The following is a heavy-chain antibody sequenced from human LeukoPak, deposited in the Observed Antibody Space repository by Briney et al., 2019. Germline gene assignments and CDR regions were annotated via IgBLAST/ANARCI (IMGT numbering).Heavy chain of an antibody. CDR3: ARDRGRWGWFDP. J-gene: IGHJ5*02. D-gene: IGHD3-10*01. Sequence: SETLSLTCTVSGGSISSYYWSWIRQPAGKGREWIGRIYTSGSTNYNPSLKSRVTMSVDTSKHQFSLKLSSVTAADTAVYYCARDRGRWGWFDPWGQGTLVTVSS. CDR2: IYTSGST. V-gene: IGHV4-4*07. CDR1: GGSISSYY.